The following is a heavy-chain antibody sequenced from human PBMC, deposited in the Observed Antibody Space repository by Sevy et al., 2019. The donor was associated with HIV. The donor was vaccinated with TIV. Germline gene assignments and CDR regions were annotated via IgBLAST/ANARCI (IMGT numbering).Heavy chain of an antibody. CDR2: ISGSGNST. D-gene: IGHD4-17*01. CDR1: GFIFSSYA. J-gene: IGHJ4*02. Sequence: GGSLRLSCAASGFIFSSYAMSWVRQAPGKGLEWVSGISGSGNSTYYADSVKGRFTISRDNSKNTLYLQMNSLRAEDAAVYYCAKNSIAAVTTGLYYWGQGTLVTVSS. CDR3: AKNSIAAVTTGLYY. V-gene: IGHV3-23*01.